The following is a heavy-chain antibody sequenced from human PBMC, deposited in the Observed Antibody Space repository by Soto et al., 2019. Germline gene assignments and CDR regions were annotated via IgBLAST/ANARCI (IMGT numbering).Heavy chain of an antibody. CDR1: GFTFSSYA. V-gene: IGHV3-64D*08. CDR2: ISSNGGGT. CDR3: VKEQLWLPDP. J-gene: IGHJ5*02. Sequence: GGSLRLSCAASGFTFSSYAMSWVRQAPGKGLEYVSAISSNGGGTYYADSVKGRFTISRDNSKNTLYLQMSSLRAEDTAVYYCVKEQLWLPDPWGQGTLVTVSS. D-gene: IGHD5-18*01.